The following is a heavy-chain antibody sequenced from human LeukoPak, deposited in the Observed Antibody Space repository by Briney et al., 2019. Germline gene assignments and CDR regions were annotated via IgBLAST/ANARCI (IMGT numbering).Heavy chain of an antibody. Sequence: PSETLSLTCTVSGGSISSSSYYWGWIRQPPGKGLEWIGSIYYSGSTYYNPSLKSRVTISVDTSKNQFSLKLSSVTAADTAVYYCAREHYDILTGYYYFDYWGQGTLVTVSS. CDR3: AREHYDILTGYYYFDY. V-gene: IGHV4-39*07. D-gene: IGHD3-9*01. CDR1: GGSISSSSYY. CDR2: IYYSGST. J-gene: IGHJ4*02.